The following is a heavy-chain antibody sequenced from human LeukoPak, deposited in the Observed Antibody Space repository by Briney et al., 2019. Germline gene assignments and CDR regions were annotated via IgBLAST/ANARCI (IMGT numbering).Heavy chain of an antibody. CDR3: ASGAITIFGVVTGYYFDY. D-gene: IGHD3-3*01. Sequence: GASVKVSCKASGGTFSSYAISWVRQAAGQGLEWMGGIIPIFGTANYAQKFQGRVTITADESTSTAYMELSSLRSEDTAVYYCASGAITIFGVVTGYYFDYWGQGTLVTVSS. V-gene: IGHV1-69*13. CDR1: GGTFSSYA. J-gene: IGHJ4*02. CDR2: IIPIFGTA.